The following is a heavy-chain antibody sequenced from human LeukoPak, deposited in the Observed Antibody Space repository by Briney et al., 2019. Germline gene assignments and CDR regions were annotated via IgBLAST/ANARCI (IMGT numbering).Heavy chain of an antibody. J-gene: IGHJ3*02. D-gene: IGHD1-1*01. CDR3: AREGLVQLERPTPDAFDI. CDR1: GFTFSTFA. Sequence: GGSLRLSCAASGFTFSTFAMIWVRQAPGKGLEWVSSISSSSSYIYYADSVKGRFTISRDNAKNSLYLQMNSLRAEDTAVYYCAREGLVQLERPTPDAFDIWGQGTMVTVSS. CDR2: ISSSSSYI. V-gene: IGHV3-21*01.